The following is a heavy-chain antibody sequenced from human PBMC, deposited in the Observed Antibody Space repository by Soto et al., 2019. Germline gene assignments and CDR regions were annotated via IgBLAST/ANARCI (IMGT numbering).Heavy chain of an antibody. D-gene: IGHD3-10*01. Sequence: SETLSLTCTVSGGSTTSDYWIWIRQPPGKGLEWLGYIFHSLGAKYNPSLGSRGTISLDTSKNQLSLSLRSVTAADTAIYFCVRDPNGSGDYWGQGTLVTVSS. CDR3: VRDPNGSGDY. CDR2: IFHSLGA. CDR1: GGSTTSDY. J-gene: IGHJ4*02. V-gene: IGHV4-59*01.